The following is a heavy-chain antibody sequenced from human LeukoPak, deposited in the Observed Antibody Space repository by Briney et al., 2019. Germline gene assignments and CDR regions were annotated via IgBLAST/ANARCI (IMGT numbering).Heavy chain of an antibody. CDR1: GGSISGSNW. V-gene: IGHV4-4*02. CDR2: ISLAGQT. CDR3: SRESGPFCPFGY. J-gene: IGHJ4*02. D-gene: IGHD1-26*01. Sequence: TSGTLSLTCGVSGGSISGSNWWSWVRQPPGQGLEWIGEISLAGQTNYNPSLNGRVTMSLDKSSNQLSLHLTSVTAADTATYFCSRESGPFCPFGYWGQGTLVIVSS.